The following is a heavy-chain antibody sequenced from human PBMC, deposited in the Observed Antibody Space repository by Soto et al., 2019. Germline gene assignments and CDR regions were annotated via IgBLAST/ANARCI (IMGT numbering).Heavy chain of an antibody. J-gene: IGHJ4*02. V-gene: IGHV3-48*03. Sequence: LSLSCAASGFTFSSYEMNWVRQAPGKGLEWVSYISSSGSTIYYADSVKGRFTISRDNAKNSLYLQMNSLRAEDTAVYYCARVREPNDYWGQGTLVTVSS. CDR2: ISSSGSTI. CDR1: GFTFSSYE. D-gene: IGHD1-26*01. CDR3: ARVREPNDY.